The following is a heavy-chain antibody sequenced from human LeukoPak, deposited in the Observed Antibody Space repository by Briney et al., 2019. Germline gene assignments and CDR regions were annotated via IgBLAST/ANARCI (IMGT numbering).Heavy chain of an antibody. CDR2: INHSGST. CDR3: ARDRYGDYWFDP. D-gene: IGHD4-17*01. J-gene: IGHJ5*02. V-gene: IGHV4-34*01. Sequence: SETLSLTCAVYAGSCSGYYWSWIRQPPGKGLEWIGEINHSGSTNYNPSLKSRVTISVDTSKNQFSLKLSSVTAADTAVYYCARDRYGDYWFDPWGQGTLVTVSS. CDR1: AGSCSGYY.